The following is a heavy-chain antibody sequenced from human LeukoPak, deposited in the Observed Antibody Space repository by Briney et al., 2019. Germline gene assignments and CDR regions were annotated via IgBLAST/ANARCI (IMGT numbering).Heavy chain of an antibody. CDR2: IWYDGSSK. Sequence: GGSLRLSCAASGFSFSAYGVHWIRQAPGKGLEWVAVIWYDGSSKDYADSVKGRFTLSRDNSKNTLYLQMNSLTVEDTAVYYCARSQSSSLIDYWGQGTLVTVSS. CDR3: ARSQSSSLIDY. D-gene: IGHD6-13*01. V-gene: IGHV3-33*01. J-gene: IGHJ4*02. CDR1: GFSFSAYG.